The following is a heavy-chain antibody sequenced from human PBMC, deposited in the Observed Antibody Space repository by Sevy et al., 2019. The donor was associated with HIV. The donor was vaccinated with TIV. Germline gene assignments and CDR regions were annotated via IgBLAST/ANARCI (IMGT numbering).Heavy chain of an antibody. J-gene: IGHJ6*02. V-gene: IGHV3-48*01. CDR2: ISSSSSTI. CDR3: VSLHYYDSSGYYPEYGMDV. D-gene: IGHD3-22*01. CDR1: GFTFSSYS. Sequence: GGSLRLSCAASGFTFSSYSMNWVRQAPGKGLEWVSYISSSSSTIYYADSVKGRFTISRDNAKNSLYLQMNSLRAEDTAVYYCVSLHYYDSSGYYPEYGMDVWGQGTTVTVSS.